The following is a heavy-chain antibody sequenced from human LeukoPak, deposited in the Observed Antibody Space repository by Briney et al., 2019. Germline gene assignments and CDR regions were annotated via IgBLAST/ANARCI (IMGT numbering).Heavy chain of an antibody. V-gene: IGHV3-7*01. CDR3: ARDQPDPAGTGPRSDY. Sequence: GGPLRLSCVASGITFSSSWMSWVRQAPGKGLEWVANIKPDGSVKYYADSVKGRFTISRDNAENSLYLPMNSLRTEDTAVYYCARDQPDPAGTGPRSDYWGRGSLVTVSS. D-gene: IGHD1-1*01. J-gene: IGHJ4*02. CDR1: GITFSSSW. CDR2: IKPDGSVK.